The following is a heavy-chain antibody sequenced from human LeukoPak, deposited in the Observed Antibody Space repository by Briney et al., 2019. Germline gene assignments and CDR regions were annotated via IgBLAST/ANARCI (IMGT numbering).Heavy chain of an antibody. CDR1: GFTFSSYW. J-gene: IGHJ4*02. V-gene: IGHV3-7*03. D-gene: IGHD3-10*01. CDR3: ASEGQLLWFGEFRY. CDR2: IKQDGSEK. Sequence: GGSLRLSCAASGFTFSSYWMSWVRQAPGKGLEWVANIKQDGSEKYYVDPVKGRFTISRDNAKNSLYLQMNSLRAEDTAVYYCASEGQLLWFGEFRYWGQGTLVTVSS.